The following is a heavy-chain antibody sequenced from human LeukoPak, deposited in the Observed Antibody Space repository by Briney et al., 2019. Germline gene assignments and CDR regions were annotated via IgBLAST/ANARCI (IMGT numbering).Heavy chain of an antibody. CDR2: ISGSGGST. CDR1: GFTFSSHS. J-gene: IGHJ2*01. V-gene: IGHV3-23*01. Sequence: GGSLTLSCAASGFTFSSHSMSWVRQAPGKGLEWVAAISGSGGSTYYADSVKGRFTISRDNSKNTLYLQMNSLRAEDTAVYYCAKVVVTTGWYFDLWGRGTLVTVSS. D-gene: IGHD2-21*02. CDR3: AKVVVTTGWYFDL.